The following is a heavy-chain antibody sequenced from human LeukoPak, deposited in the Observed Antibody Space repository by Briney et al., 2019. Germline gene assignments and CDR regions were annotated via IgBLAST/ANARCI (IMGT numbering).Heavy chain of an antibody. V-gene: IGHV3-48*01. Sequence: GGSLRLSCAASGFTFSSYSMNWVRQAPGKGLEWVSYISSSSSTIYYADSVKGRFTISRDNAKNSLYLQMNSLRAEDTAVYYCARVHYEGFYYMDVWGKGTTVTVSS. CDR2: ISSSSSTI. J-gene: IGHJ6*03. CDR1: GFTFSSYS. CDR3: ARVHYEGFYYMDV. D-gene: IGHD3-22*01.